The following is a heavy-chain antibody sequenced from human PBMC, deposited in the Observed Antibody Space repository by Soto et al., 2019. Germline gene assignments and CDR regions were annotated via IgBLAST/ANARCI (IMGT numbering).Heavy chain of an antibody. CDR1: GGSISSSNW. Sequence: SETLSLTCAVSGGSISSSNWWSWVRQPPGKGLEWIGEIYHSGSANYNPYLKSRVTISVDKSKNQFTLKLSSVTAADTAVYYCARLYMVRGVMDWFDPWGQGTRVTVS. V-gene: IGHV4-4*02. CDR2: IYHSGSA. J-gene: IGHJ5*02. D-gene: IGHD3-10*01. CDR3: ARLYMVRGVMDWFDP.